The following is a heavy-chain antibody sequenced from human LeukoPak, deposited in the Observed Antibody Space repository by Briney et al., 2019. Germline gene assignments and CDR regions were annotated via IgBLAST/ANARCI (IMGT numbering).Heavy chain of an antibody. D-gene: IGHD4-17*01. CDR1: GYTFSGHY. J-gene: IGHJ5*02. CDR2: INPSGGST. CDR3: ARADYEIAWFDP. V-gene: IGHV1-46*01. Sequence: ASVKVSCKASGYTFSGHYLHWVRQAPGQGLEWMGIINPSGGSTSYAQKFQGRVTMTRDTSTSTVYMELSSLRSEDTAVYYCARADYEIAWFDPWGQGTLVTVSS.